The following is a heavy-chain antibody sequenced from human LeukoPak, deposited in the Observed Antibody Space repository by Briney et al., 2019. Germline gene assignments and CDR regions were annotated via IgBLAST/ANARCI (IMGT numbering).Heavy chain of an antibody. V-gene: IGHV3-30-3*01. CDR1: GFTFSSYA. D-gene: IGHD1-26*01. CDR3: ARDPAGSYPNGYFDY. CDR2: ISYDGSNK. Sequence: PGGSLRLSCAASGFTFSSYAMHWVRQAPGKGLEWVAVISYDGSNKYYADSVKGRFTISRDNSKNTLYLQMNSLRAEDTAVYYCARDPAGSYPNGYFDYWGQGTLVTVSS. J-gene: IGHJ4*02.